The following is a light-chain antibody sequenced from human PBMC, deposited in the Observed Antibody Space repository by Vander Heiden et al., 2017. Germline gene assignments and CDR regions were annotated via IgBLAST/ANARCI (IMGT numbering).Light chain of an antibody. CDR1: SSDVGGYNS. CDR2: DVS. Sequence: QSALTQPLSASGSPGQSVTISCTGTSSDVGGYNSVSWYQHHPGKAPKLMISDVSKRPSGVPDRFSGSKSGNTASLTVSGLQAEDEADYFCSSYAGSNNLVFGGGTKLTVL. J-gene: IGLJ2*01. V-gene: IGLV2-8*01. CDR3: SSYAGSNNLV.